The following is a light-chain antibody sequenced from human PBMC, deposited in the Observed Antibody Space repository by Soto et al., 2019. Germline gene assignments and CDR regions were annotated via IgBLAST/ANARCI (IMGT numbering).Light chain of an antibody. CDR1: SSNFGSNA. Sequence: QSVLTQPPSASGTPGQRVTISCPGSSSNFGSNAVNWYQQVPGTAPKLLIYSTTQRPSGVPDRFSGSKSGTSASLAISGLQSDDEADYYCAAWDDSLNAVLFGGGTKLTVL. CDR3: AAWDDSLNAVL. V-gene: IGLV1-44*01. J-gene: IGLJ2*01. CDR2: STT.